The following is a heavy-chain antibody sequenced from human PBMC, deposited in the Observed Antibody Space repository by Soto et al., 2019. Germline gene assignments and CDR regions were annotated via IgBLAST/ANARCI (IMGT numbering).Heavy chain of an antibody. CDR1: GGSISSYY. J-gene: IGHJ3*02. V-gene: IGHV4-59*01. CDR3: ARVWGGAFDI. Sequence: PSETLSLTCTVSGGSISSYYWSWIRQPPGKGLEWIGYIYYSGSTNYNPSLKSRVTISVDTSKNQFSLKLSSVIAADTAVYYCARVWGGAFDIWGQGTMVTVSS. CDR2: IYYSGST. D-gene: IGHD3-10*01.